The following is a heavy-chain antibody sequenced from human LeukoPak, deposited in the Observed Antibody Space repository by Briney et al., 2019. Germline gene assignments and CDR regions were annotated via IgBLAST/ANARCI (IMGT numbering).Heavy chain of an antibody. CDR1: GYTFTGHF. CDR2: INPNNGDT. V-gene: IGHV1-2*02. CDR3: ARELRLVH. Sequence: VASVKVSCKASGYTFTGHFMHWVRQAPGQRLEWMGWINPNNGDTHYAQKFQGRVSMTSDTSISTAYIDLSSLTSDDTAVYYCARELRLVHWGQGTLVTVSS. D-gene: IGHD6-13*01. J-gene: IGHJ4*02.